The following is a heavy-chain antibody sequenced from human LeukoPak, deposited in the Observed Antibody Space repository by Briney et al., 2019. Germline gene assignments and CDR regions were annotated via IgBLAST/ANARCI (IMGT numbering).Heavy chain of an antibody. Sequence: SETLSLTCAVYGGSFSGYYWSWLRQPPGKGLEWIGEINHSGSTNYNPSLKSRATISVDTSKNQFSLKLSSVTAADTAVYYCARGLGYCSGGSCYYVDYWGQGTLVTVSS. D-gene: IGHD2-15*01. J-gene: IGHJ4*02. CDR3: ARGLGYCSGGSCYYVDY. V-gene: IGHV4-34*01. CDR1: GGSFSGYY. CDR2: INHSGST.